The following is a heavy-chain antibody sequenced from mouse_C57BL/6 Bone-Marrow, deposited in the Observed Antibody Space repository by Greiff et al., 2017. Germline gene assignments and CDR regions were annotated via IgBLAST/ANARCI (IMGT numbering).Heavy chain of an antibody. CDR2: IYPGSGST. D-gene: IGHD2-5*01. V-gene: IGHV1-55*01. CDR3: ARRWDSNSGGFED. J-gene: IGHJ2*01. Sequence: QVQLQQPGAELVKPGASVQMSCKASGYTFTSYWITWVKQRPGQGLEWIGDIYPGSGSTNYNEKFTSKATLTVATSSSTAYMQVSGLTSEDSAVYYCARRWDSNSGGFEDWGQDTTLTVSA. CDR1: GYTFTSYW.